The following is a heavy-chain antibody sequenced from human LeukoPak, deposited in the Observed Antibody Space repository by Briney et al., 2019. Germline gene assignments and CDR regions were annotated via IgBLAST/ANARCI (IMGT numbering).Heavy chain of an antibody. CDR3: ARGTAAGNWNFDL. D-gene: IGHD6-13*01. Sequence: ASVKVSCKASGDSFTINDINWVRQASGQGLEWMGWMNPNSGNTGYVQKFQGRVTMTRNTSISTAYMELTDLRSEDTAVYYCARGTAAGNWNFDLLGQGTTVTVSS. CDR1: GDSFTIND. J-gene: IGHJ3*01. V-gene: IGHV1-8*02. CDR2: MNPNSGNT.